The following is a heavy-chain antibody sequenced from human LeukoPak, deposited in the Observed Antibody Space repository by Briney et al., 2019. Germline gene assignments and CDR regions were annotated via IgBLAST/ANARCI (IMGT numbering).Heavy chain of an antibody. J-gene: IGHJ4*02. CDR3: AKDRRVAVAQYYFDH. D-gene: IGHD6-19*01. V-gene: IGHV3-23*01. CDR1: GFSFSSYA. Sequence: GGSLRLSCAASGFSFSSYAMSWVRQAPGKGLEWVSSSSGSGGTTYYADSVKGRFTISRDNYKDTVYLQMNSLRAEDTAVYYCAKDRRVAVAQYYFDHWGQGILVTVSS. CDR2: SSGSGGTT.